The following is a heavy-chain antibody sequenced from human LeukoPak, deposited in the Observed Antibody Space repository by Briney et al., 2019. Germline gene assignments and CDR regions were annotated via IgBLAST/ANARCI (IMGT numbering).Heavy chain of an antibody. CDR2: INHSGTT. CDR3: AIKRWLQFVWFDY. D-gene: IGHD5-24*01. CDR1: GGSFSGNY. Sequence: SSETLSLTCAVYGGSFSGNYWSWIRQPPGKGLEWIGDINHSGTTNYSPSLKSRVTISVDTSKNQFSLKLSSVTAADTAVYYCAIKRWLQFVWFDYWGQGTLVTVSS. J-gene: IGHJ4*02. V-gene: IGHV4-34*01.